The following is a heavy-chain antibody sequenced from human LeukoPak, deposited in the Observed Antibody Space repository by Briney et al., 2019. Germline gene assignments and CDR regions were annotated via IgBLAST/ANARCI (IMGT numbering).Heavy chain of an antibody. CDR1: GYTFTSYG. CDR2: ISAYNGNT. J-gene: IGHJ3*02. Sequence: ASVKVSCKASGYTFTSYGISWVRQAPGQGLEWMGWISAYNGNTNYAQKLQGRVTITADESTSTAYMELSSLRSEDTAVYYCARSRYCGGDCYLGNAFDIWGQGTMVTVSS. V-gene: IGHV1-18*01. CDR3: ARSRYCGGDCYLGNAFDI. D-gene: IGHD2-21*02.